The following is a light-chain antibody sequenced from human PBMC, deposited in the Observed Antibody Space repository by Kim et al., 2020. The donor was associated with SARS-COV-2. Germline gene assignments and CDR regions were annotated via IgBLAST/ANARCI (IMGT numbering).Light chain of an antibody. CDR2: GAS. V-gene: IGKV1-39*01. CDR1: QSISTY. CDR3: QKGYST. Sequence: DIQMTQSPSSLSASVGDRVTITCRASQSISTYLNWYQQKPGKAPKLLIYGASNLPSGVPSRLSGSGSGTDFTLTISTLQPEDFGTYYCQKGYSTFGQGTKLEI. J-gene: IGKJ2*01.